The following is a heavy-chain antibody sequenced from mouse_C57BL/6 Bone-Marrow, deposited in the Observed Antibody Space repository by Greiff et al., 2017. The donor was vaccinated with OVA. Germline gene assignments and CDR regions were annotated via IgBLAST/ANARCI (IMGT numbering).Heavy chain of an antibody. V-gene: IGHV1-18*01. J-gene: IGHJ3*01. CDR3: ARGGKLTGPFAY. Sequence: EVQLQQSGPELVKPGASVKIPCKASGYTFTDYNMDWVKQSHGKSLEWIGDINPNNGGTIYNQKFKGKATLTVDKSSSTAYMELRSLTSEDTAVYYCARGGKLTGPFAYWGQGTLVTVSA. D-gene: IGHD4-1*01. CDR1: GYTFTDYN. CDR2: INPNNGGT.